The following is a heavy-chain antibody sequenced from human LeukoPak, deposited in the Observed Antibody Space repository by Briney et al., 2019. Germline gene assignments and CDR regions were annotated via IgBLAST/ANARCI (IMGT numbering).Heavy chain of an antibody. V-gene: IGHV3-74*01. CDR3: ARGGAGSRWYGP. D-gene: IGHD6-13*01. CDR2: ISSDGSST. CDR1: GFTFSSYW. J-gene: IGHJ5*02. Sequence: QPGGSLRLSCAASGFTFSSYWMHWVRQAPGKGLVWVSRISSDGSSTTYADSVKGRFTISRDNAKNTLYLQMNSLRAEDTAVYYCARGGAGSRWYGPWGQGTLVTVSS.